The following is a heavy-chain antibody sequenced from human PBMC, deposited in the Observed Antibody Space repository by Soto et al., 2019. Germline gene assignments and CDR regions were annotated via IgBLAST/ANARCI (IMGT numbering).Heavy chain of an antibody. V-gene: IGHV3-48*03. CDR2: ISSSGSTI. D-gene: IGHD3-3*01. Sequence: GGSLRLSCAASGFTFSSYAMSWVRQAPGKGLEWVSYISSSGSTIYYADSVKGRFTISRDNAKNSLYLQMNSLRAEDTAVYYCARSRFLEWLFFDYWGQGTLVTVSS. CDR1: GFTFSSYA. J-gene: IGHJ4*02. CDR3: ARSRFLEWLFFDY.